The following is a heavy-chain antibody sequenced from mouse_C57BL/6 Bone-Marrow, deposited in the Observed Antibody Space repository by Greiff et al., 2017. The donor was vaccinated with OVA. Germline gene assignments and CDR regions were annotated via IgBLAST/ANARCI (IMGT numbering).Heavy chain of an antibody. CDR2: ISSGSSTI. D-gene: IGHD1-1*01. Sequence: EVKLMESGGGLVKPGGSLKLSCAASGFTFSDYGMHWVRQAPEKGLEWVAYISSGSSTIYYADTVKGRFTISRDNAKNTLFLQMTSLRSEDTDMYYCARRGGLLYCFDYWGQGTTLTVSS. V-gene: IGHV5-17*01. J-gene: IGHJ2*01. CDR1: GFTFSDYG. CDR3: ARRGGLLYCFDY.